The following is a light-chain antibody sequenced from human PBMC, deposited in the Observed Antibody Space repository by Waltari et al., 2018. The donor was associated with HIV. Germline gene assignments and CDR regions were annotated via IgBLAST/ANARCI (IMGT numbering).Light chain of an antibody. CDR3: HQYNNWPPVT. V-gene: IGKV3-15*01. CDR2: GAS. J-gene: IGKJ4*01. CDR1: QSVGSN. Sequence: EVVMTQSPATLSVSPGERATLSCRASQSVGSNLAWYQQKPGQAPRLLIYGASTRATGVPARFTGSGSGTEFTLTISSLQSEDFAAYYCHQYNNWPPVTFGGGTKVEIK.